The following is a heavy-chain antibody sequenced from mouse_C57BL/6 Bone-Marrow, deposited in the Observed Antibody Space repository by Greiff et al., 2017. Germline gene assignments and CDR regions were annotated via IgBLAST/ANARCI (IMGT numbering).Heavy chain of an antibody. V-gene: IGHV1-4*01. D-gene: IGHD1-1*01. CDR3: ASTVVATPAWFAY. Sequence: QVQLKQSGAELARPGASVKMSCKASGYTFTSYTMHWVKQRPGQGLEWIGYINPSSGYTKYNQKFKDKATLTADKSSSTAYMQLSSLTSEDSAVYYCASTVVATPAWFAYWGQGTLVTVSA. J-gene: IGHJ3*01. CDR1: GYTFTSYT. CDR2: INPSSGYT.